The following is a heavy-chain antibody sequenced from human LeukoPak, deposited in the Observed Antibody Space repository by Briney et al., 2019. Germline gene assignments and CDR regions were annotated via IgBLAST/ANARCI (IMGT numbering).Heavy chain of an antibody. CDR2: IKEDGSET. CDR1: GFTFKKYW. J-gene: IGHJ6*03. Sequence: GESLRLSCAASGFTFKKYWMNWVRQVPGKGLECLANIKEDGSETYYADSVKGRFTISRDNPKNLLFLQINSPRAEDTAVYYCARVCYDFWSGYLTNYYYYMDVWGKGTTVTVSS. D-gene: IGHD3-3*01. V-gene: IGHV3-7*01. CDR3: ARVCYDFWSGYLTNYYYYMDV.